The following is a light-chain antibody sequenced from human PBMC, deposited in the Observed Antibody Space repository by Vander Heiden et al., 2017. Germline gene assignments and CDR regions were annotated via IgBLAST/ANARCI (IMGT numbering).Light chain of an antibody. CDR1: ELPKLY. CDR3: QSEDNSATLYV. Sequence: STELTQPSSVSVSPGETARITCSGDELPKLYTYWYQQKPGQAPVLVIYKDSERPSGIPERFSGSRSGKKVNLTIRGVQAEDEADYYRQSEDNSATLYVFGTGTKVTVL. J-gene: IGLJ1*01. V-gene: IGLV3-25*03. CDR2: KDS.